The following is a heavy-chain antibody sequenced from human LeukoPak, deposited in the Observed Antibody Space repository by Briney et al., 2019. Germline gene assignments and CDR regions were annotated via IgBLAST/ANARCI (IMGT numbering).Heavy chain of an antibody. J-gene: IGHJ6*02. CDR3: ARDLSGSPFGMDV. Sequence: GGSLRLSCAASGFTFSSYWMGWVRQAPGKGLEWVANIKQDGSEKYYVDSVKGRFTISRDNAKNSLYLQMNSLRAEDTAVYYCARDLSGSPFGMDVWGQGTTVTVSS. D-gene: IGHD1-26*01. CDR2: IKQDGSEK. V-gene: IGHV3-7*01. CDR1: GFTFSSYW.